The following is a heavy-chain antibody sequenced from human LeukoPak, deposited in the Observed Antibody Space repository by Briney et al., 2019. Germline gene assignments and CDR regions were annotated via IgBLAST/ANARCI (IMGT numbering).Heavy chain of an antibody. CDR3: ARGRFLEWLLYHPTFDY. Sequence: SVKVSCKASGGTFSSYAISWVRQAPGQGLEWMGGIIPIFGTANYAQKFQGRLTITADESTSTAYMELSSLRSEDTAVHYCARGRFLEWLLYHPTFDYWGQGTLVTVSS. D-gene: IGHD3-3*01. CDR1: GGTFSSYA. V-gene: IGHV1-69*01. CDR2: IIPIFGTA. J-gene: IGHJ4*02.